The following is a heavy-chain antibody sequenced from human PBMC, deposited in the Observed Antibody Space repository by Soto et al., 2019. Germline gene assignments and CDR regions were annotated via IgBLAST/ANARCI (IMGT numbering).Heavy chain of an antibody. Sequence: GGSLRLSCAASGFTFRSYVMSWVRQAPGKGLEWVSTISDSGGSTYYADSVKGRFTISRDNSNNTLYLQMNSLRAEDTAVYYCAKRTFDIWGQGTMVTVSS. CDR2: ISDSGGST. J-gene: IGHJ3*02. CDR1: GFTFRSYV. CDR3: AKRTFDI. V-gene: IGHV3-23*01.